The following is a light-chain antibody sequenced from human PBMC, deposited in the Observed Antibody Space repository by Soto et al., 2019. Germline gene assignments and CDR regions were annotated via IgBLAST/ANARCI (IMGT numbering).Light chain of an antibody. Sequence: QSVLTQPPSASGTPGQRVTISCSGSTSNIGHNYVCWYQPLPGSTPKLLIQRSDQRPSGVPERFSGDKSGTSASLSIGGLRSEDEADYYCASWDDSLSGFVFGSGTKLTVL. CDR1: TSNIGHNY. J-gene: IGLJ1*01. V-gene: IGLV1-47*01. CDR3: ASWDDSLSGFV. CDR2: RSD.